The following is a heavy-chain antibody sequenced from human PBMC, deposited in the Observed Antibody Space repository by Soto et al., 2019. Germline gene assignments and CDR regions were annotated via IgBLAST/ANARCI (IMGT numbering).Heavy chain of an antibody. CDR2: IYYTGST. CDR3: ARDDSFYGEPGYGMNV. Sequence: PSETLSLTCTVSGATISSGGFYWCWIRQRPGKGLEWIGHIYYTGSTYYNPSLNSRVTISVDMSRNQFSLKLRSVTAADTAKYFCARDDSFYGEPGYGMNVWGQGTTVTVSS. CDR1: GATISSGGFY. V-gene: IGHV4-31*03. J-gene: IGHJ6*02. D-gene: IGHD4-17*01.